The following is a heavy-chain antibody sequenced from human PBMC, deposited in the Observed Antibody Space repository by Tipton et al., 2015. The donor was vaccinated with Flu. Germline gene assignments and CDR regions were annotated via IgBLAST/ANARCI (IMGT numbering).Heavy chain of an antibody. CDR1: GYSFTSYW. CDR2: IYPGDSDT. V-gene: IGHV5-51*01. CDR3: ARRGIAAAGTQDDAFDI. Sequence: VQLVQSGAEVKKPGESLKISCKGSGYSFTSYWSGWVRQMPGKGLEWMGIIYPGDSDTRYSPSFQGQVTISADKSISTAYLQWSSLKASDTAMYYCARRGIAAAGTQDDAFDIWGQGKMVTVSS. J-gene: IGHJ3*02. D-gene: IGHD6-13*01.